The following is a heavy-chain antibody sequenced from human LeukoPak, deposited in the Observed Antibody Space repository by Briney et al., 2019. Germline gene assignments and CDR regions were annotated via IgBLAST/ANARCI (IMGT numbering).Heavy chain of an antibody. J-gene: IGHJ4*02. CDR2: ISSSGGTI. D-gene: IGHD7-27*01. Sequence: GGSLRLSCAASGFTFSDSYMSWIRQVPGKGLEWISYISSSGGTIYYADSVKGRFTISRDNAKNSLYLQMNSLRAEDTAVYYCAKEGGDWGEGYFDYWGQGTLVTVSS. CDR3: AKEGGDWGEGYFDY. V-gene: IGHV3-11*01. CDR1: GFTFSDSY.